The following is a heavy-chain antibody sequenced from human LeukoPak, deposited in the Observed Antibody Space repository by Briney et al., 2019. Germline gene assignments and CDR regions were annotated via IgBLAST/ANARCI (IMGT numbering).Heavy chain of an antibody. CDR3: ARGADEMATTDY. CDR1: GGSFSGYY. CDR2: INHSGST. J-gene: IGHJ4*02. Sequence: SETLSLTCAVYGGSFSGYYWGWIRQPPGKGLEWIGEINHSGSTNYNPSLKSRVTISVDTSKNQFSLKLSSVTAADTAVYYCARGADEMATTDYWGQGTLVTVSS. D-gene: IGHD5-24*01. V-gene: IGHV4-34*01.